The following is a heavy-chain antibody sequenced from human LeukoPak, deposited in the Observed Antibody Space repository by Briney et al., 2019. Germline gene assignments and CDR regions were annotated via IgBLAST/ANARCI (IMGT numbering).Heavy chain of an antibody. Sequence: PGGSLRLSCAASGFTFSSYAMSWVRQAPGKGLEWVSAISGSGGSTYYADSVEGRFTISRDNSKNTLYLQMNSLRAEDTAVYYCAKDRMIVVVRYAPFDYWGQGTLVTVSS. CDR3: AKDRMIVVVRYAPFDY. CDR2: ISGSGGST. CDR1: GFTFSSYA. J-gene: IGHJ4*02. V-gene: IGHV3-23*01. D-gene: IGHD3-22*01.